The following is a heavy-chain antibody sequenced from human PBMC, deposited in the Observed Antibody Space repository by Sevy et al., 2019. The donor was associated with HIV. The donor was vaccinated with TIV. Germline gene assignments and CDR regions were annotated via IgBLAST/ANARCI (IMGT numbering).Heavy chain of an antibody. CDR1: GFTFSSYA. Sequence: GSLRLSCAASGFTFSSYAMHWVRQAPGKGLEWVAVISYDGSNKYYADSVKGRFTISRDNSKNTLYLQMNSLRAEDTAVYYCARTGDGYYDSSGYYGDYFDYWGQGTLVTVSS. CDR2: ISYDGSNK. D-gene: IGHD3-22*01. V-gene: IGHV3-30*04. J-gene: IGHJ4*02. CDR3: ARTGDGYYDSSGYYGDYFDY.